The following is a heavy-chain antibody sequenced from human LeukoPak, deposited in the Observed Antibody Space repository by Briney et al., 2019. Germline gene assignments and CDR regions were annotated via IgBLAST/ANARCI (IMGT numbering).Heavy chain of an antibody. Sequence: PSETLSLTCAVSGASISSYYWSWIRQPPGKGLEWIGYIYYSGSTNYNPSLKSRVTISVDTSKNQFSLKLSSVTAADTAVYYCARHRYGGNSFDYWGQGTLVTVSS. J-gene: IGHJ4*02. CDR2: IYYSGST. CDR3: ARHRYGGNSFDY. V-gene: IGHV4-59*08. D-gene: IGHD4-23*01. CDR1: GASISSYY.